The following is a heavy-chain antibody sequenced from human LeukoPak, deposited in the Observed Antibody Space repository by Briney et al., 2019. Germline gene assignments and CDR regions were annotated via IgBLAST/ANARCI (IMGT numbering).Heavy chain of an antibody. V-gene: IGHV4-34*01. CDR1: GGSFSGYY. CDR2: INHSGST. CDR3: ARGPLRAGGIQLWTKWDY. J-gene: IGHJ4*02. Sequence: SETLSLTCAVYGGSFSGYYWSWIRQPPGKGLEWIGEINHSGSTNYNPSLKSRVTISVDTSKNQFSLKRSSVTAADTAVYYCARGPLRAGGIQLWTKWDYWGQGTLVTVSS. D-gene: IGHD5-18*01.